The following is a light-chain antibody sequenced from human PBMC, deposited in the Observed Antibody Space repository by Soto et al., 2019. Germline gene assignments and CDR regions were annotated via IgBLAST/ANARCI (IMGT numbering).Light chain of an antibody. V-gene: IGLV2-14*03. CDR1: SSDVGRYNY. CDR2: DVS. CDR3: SSYTSSSTYV. J-gene: IGLJ1*01. Sequence: QSVLTQPASVSGSPGQSITISCTGTSSDVGRYNYVSWYQRYPGRAPKLIIFDVSNRPSGVSNRFSGSKSGNTASLTISGLQAEDEADYYCSSYTSSSTYVFGTGTKVTVL.